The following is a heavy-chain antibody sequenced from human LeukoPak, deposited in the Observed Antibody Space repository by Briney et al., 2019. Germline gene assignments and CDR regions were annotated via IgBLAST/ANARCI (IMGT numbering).Heavy chain of an antibody. Sequence: PGGSLRLSCAASGFTFDDYGMSWVRQAPGKGLEWVSGINWNGGSTGYADSVKGRFTISRDNAKNSLYLQMNSLRAEDTALYYCAKDRKHTVTTRSAFDIWGQGTMVTVSS. CDR3: AKDRKHTVTTRSAFDI. CDR2: INWNGGST. D-gene: IGHD4-17*01. CDR1: GFTFDDYG. V-gene: IGHV3-20*04. J-gene: IGHJ3*02.